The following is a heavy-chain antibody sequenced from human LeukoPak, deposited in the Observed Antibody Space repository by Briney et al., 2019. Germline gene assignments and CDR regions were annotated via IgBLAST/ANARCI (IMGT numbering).Heavy chain of an antibody. D-gene: IGHD3-10*02. CDR1: GFTFSSFE. CDR2: ISSSGSTI. CDR3: AELGITMIGGV. J-gene: IGHJ6*04. V-gene: IGHV3-48*03. Sequence: PGGSLRLSCAASGFTFSSFEMNWVRQAPGKGLEWVSYISSSGSTIYYADSVKGRFTISRDNAKNSLYLQMNSLRAEDTAVYYCAELGITMIGGVWGKGTTVTISS.